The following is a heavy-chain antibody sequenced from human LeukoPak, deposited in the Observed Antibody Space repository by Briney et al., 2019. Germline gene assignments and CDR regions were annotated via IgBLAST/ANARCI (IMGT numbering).Heavy chain of an antibody. V-gene: IGHV3-11*04. CDR1: EFTFSDSY. CDR3: PRDPRHFDS. CDR2: ISGSGHDI. D-gene: IGHD6-6*01. Sequence: GGSLRLSCAASEFTFSDSYMTWVRQAPGKGVEGVAYISGSGHDINYSDSVKARFTISRDNAKNSLYLQMSSLRVEDTAVYYCPRDPRHFDSCGQGTLVTVSS. J-gene: IGHJ5*01.